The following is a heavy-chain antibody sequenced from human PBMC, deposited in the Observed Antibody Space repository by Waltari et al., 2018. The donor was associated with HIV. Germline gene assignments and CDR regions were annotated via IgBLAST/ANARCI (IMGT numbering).Heavy chain of an antibody. J-gene: IGHJ3*02. CDR3: ARLGYVWGSYRSPRAFDI. D-gene: IGHD3-16*02. CDR2: INSDGSST. CDR1: GFTFSSYW. Sequence: EVQLVESGRGLVQPGGSLRLSCAASGFTFSSYWMHWVRQAPGKGLVWVSRINSDGSSTSYADSVKGRFTISRDNAKNTLYLQMNSLRAEDTAVYYCARLGYVWGSYRSPRAFDIWGQGTMVTVSS. V-gene: IGHV3-74*01.